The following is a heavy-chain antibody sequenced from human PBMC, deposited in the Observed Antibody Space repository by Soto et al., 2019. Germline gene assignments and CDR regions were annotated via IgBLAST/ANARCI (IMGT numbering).Heavy chain of an antibody. CDR1: GGTFSSYR. CDR3: VRDSGAKLSSS. V-gene: IGHV1-69*01. J-gene: IGHJ1*01. Sequence: QVQLVQSGAEVKKPGSSVKVSCKASGGTFSSYRINWVRQAPGQGLEWVGGIVPIYRTADYAQKFQGRVTITADESARTSYMELRSLKSQDTAVYYYVRDSGAKLSSSWGQGTLVTVSS. CDR2: IVPIYRTA. D-gene: IGHD6-13*01.